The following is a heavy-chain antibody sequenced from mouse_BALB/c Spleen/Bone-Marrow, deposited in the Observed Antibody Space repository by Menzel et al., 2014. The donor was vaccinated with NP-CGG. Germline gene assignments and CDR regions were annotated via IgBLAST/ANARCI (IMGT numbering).Heavy chain of an antibody. V-gene: IGHV2-6-4*01. CDR2: IWGGGST. J-gene: IGHJ3*01. Sequence: VKLMESGPGLVAPSQSLSITCTVSGFSLSRYSIHWIRQPPGNGLEWLGMIWGGGSTDYNSALKSRLSISKDISKSQVFLKMNSLQTDDTAIYYCARNLRDPFAYWGQGTLVTVSA. CDR3: ARNLRDPFAY. CDR1: GFSLSRYS.